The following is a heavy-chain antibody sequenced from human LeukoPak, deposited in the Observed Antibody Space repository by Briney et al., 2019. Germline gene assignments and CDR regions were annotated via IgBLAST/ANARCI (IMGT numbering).Heavy chain of an antibody. Sequence: GGSLRLSCAASGFTVSSTYMSWVRQTPGKGLEWVSYITSSSSSIYYADSVKGRFTISRDNAKNSLYLQMNSLRAEDTAVYYCARILTTGTTVSYWGQGTLVTVSS. CDR1: GFTVSSTY. J-gene: IGHJ4*02. CDR3: ARILTTGTTVSY. D-gene: IGHD1-1*01. V-gene: IGHV3-48*01. CDR2: ITSSSSSI.